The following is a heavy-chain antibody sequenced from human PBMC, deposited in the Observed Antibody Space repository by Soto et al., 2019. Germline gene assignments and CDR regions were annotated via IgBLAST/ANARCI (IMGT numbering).Heavy chain of an antibody. CDR1: GYTFTSYG. Sequence: QVQLVQSGAEVKKPGASVKVSCKASGYTFTSYGISWVRQAPGQGLEWMGWISAYNGNTNYAQKLQGRVTMTTDTTTSTDYMELRRLRSDDTAVYYCARSIAAAVDFDHWGQGTLVTVSP. V-gene: IGHV1-18*01. CDR3: ARSIAAAVDFDH. D-gene: IGHD6-13*01. CDR2: ISAYNGNT. J-gene: IGHJ4*02.